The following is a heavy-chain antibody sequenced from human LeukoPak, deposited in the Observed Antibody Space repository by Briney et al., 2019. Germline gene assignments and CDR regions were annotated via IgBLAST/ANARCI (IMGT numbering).Heavy chain of an antibody. CDR2: ISGSGGST. CDR3: ALFLLWFGELLRVDAFDI. J-gene: IGHJ3*02. D-gene: IGHD3-10*01. Sequence: GGSLRLSCAASGFTFSSYAMSWVRQAPGKGLEWASAISGSGGSTYYADSVKGRFTISRDNSKNTLYLQMNSLRAEDTAVYYCALFLLWFGELLRVDAFDIWGQGTMVTVSS. CDR1: GFTFSSYA. V-gene: IGHV3-23*01.